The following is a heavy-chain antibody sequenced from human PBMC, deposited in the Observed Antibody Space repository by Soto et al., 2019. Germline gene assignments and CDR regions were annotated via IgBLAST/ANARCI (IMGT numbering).Heavy chain of an antibody. Sequence: EVQLLESGGGLVQPGGSLRLSCAASRFTFSTYAMSWVRQAPGKGLEWVSGISGSGGNTYSADSVKGRFTISRDNSKNTLYLQMTSLSAEDTALYYCAKPAIVRGGGWFDPGGQGTLISVSS. CDR2: ISGSGGNT. V-gene: IGHV3-23*01. CDR3: AKPAIVRGGGWFDP. D-gene: IGHD3-10*02. CDR1: RFTFSTYA. J-gene: IGHJ5*02.